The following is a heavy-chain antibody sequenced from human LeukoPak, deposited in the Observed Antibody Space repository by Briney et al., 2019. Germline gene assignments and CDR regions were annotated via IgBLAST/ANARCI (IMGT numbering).Heavy chain of an antibody. CDR2: IKEDGSES. J-gene: IGHJ4*02. D-gene: IGHD1-20*01. CDR1: GFTFRSHW. V-gene: IGHV3-7*01. CDR3: ARGTIDNWNQGVYFDF. Sequence: GGSLRLSCVASGFTFRSHWMTWVRQAPGKGLEWVANIKEDGSESYHVDSVKGRFTTSRDNAKNSLYLQMSSLRADDTAVYYCARGTIDNWNQGVYFDFWGQGTLVTVSS.